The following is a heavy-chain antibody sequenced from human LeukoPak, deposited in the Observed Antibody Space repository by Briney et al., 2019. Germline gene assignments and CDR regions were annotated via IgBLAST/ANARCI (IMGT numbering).Heavy chain of an antibody. CDR3: ARAISYTNYGMDV. J-gene: IGHJ6*02. V-gene: IGHV3-21*01. Sequence: GGSLRLSCAASGFTFSSYGMHWVRQAPGQGLEWVSGISGSGGNTYYADSVKGRFTISRDNAKNTLYLQMNSLRAEDTAVYYCARAISYTNYGMDVWGQGTTVTVSS. D-gene: IGHD4-11*01. CDR2: ISGSGGNT. CDR1: GFTFSSYG.